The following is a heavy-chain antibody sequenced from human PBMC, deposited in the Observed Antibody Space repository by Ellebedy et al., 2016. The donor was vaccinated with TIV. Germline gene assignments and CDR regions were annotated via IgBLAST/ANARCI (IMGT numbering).Heavy chain of an antibody. CDR2: IIPMFATA. V-gene: IGHV1-69*13. J-gene: IGHJ5*02. Sequence: AASVKVSCMASGCTLSSYAFSWVPQPPRQGLEWMGGIIPMFATASYAQKFRGRVTITADESTSTAYMDLSSLRSEDTAVCYCAASMAAAGVVGWFDPWGQGTLVTVSS. CDR3: AASMAAAGVVGWFDP. CDR1: GCTLSSYA. D-gene: IGHD6-13*01.